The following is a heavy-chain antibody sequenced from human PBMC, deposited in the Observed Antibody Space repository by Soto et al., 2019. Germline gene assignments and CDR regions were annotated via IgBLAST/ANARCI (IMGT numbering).Heavy chain of an antibody. D-gene: IGHD2-2*01. J-gene: IGHJ6*02. CDR1: GYTFTNYG. CDR2: ISAYNGNT. V-gene: IGHV1-18*01. Sequence: ASVKVSCKASGYTFTNYGISWVRQAPGQGLEWMGWISAYNGNTNYAQKLQGRVTMTTDTSTSTAYMELRSLRSDDTAVYYCARDCADIVLVPAAFYGMDVWGQGTTVTVSS. CDR3: ARDCADIVLVPAAFYGMDV.